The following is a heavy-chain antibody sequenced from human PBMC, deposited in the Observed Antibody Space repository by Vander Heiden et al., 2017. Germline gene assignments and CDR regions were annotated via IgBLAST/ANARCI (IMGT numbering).Heavy chain of an antibody. CDR1: VGSISSTNW. CDR2: IYPGGST. J-gene: IGHJ4*02. CDR3: AREKTGELGPMGTFDF. Sequence: HVQLQESGPGLVKPSGSLSRICGVSVGSISSTNWWNWVREHPGKGLEWSGEIYPGGSTNYNRSLKSRVTISVDESKNQCSLKLTSVSAADKAVYYCAREKTGELGPMGTFDFWSQGALVTVSS. D-gene: IGHD1-26*01. V-gene: IGHV4-4*02.